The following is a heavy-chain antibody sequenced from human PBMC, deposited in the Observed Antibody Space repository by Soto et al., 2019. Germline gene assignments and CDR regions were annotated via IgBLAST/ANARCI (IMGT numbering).Heavy chain of an antibody. CDR1: GASVSRNHYY. J-gene: IGHJ2*01. CDR3: ARVVVYCTNGVCSTSRNCYFDI. V-gene: IGHV4-61*01. D-gene: IGHD2-8*01. CDR2: IYCSGDSGNT. Sequence: SETLSLTCTVSGASVSRNHYYWSWIRQPPGQGLDWIGYIYCSGDSGNTLYNPSIKSRVAISDDTSKNQISLTLSSVTAADTAAYFGARVVVYCTNGVCSTSRNCYFDIWGRGTLVTVSS.